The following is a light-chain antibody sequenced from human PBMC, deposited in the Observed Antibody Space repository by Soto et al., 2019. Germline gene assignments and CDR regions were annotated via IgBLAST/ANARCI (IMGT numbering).Light chain of an antibody. CDR1: QSVTSTY. CDR3: QQYNNWPIT. Sequence: TQSPGTLSLSPGERATLSCRASQSVTSTYLSWYQQKPGQAPRLLIYGASSRAIGLPARFSGSGSGTEFTLTISSLQSEDFAVYYCQQYNNWPITFGQGTRLEIK. J-gene: IGKJ5*01. CDR2: GAS. V-gene: IGKV3-15*01.